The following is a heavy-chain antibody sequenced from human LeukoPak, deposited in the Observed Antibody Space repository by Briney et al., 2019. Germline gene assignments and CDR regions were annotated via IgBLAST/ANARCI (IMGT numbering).Heavy chain of an antibody. V-gene: IGHV4-31*03. CDR1: GGSISSGGYY. Sequence: SQTLSLTCTVSGGSISSGGYYWSWIRQHPGKGLEWIGYIYYSGSTYYNPSLKRRVTISVDTSKNQFSLKLSSVTAADTAVYYCARGSSNNNFWSGYYYYYYGMDVWGQGTTVTVSS. J-gene: IGHJ6*02. D-gene: IGHD3-3*01. CDR3: ARGSSNNNFWSGYYYYYYGMDV. CDR2: IYYSGST.